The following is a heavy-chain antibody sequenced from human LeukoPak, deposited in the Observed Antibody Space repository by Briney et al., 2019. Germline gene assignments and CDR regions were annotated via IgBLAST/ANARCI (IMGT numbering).Heavy chain of an antibody. CDR3: VGDYFAS. V-gene: IGHV3-7*02. Sequence: GGSPRLSCAASGFTFSTYWMSWVRQAPGRGLEWVANIKHDGSEKFYVDSVRGRFTISRDNSKNTLYLQMSSLRAEDTAVYYCVGDYFASWGQGTLVTVSS. CDR2: IKHDGSEK. D-gene: IGHD4-17*01. J-gene: IGHJ4*02. CDR1: GFTFSTYW.